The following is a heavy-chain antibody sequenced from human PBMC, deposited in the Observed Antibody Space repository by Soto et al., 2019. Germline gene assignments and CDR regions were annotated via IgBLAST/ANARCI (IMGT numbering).Heavy chain of an antibody. V-gene: IGHV1-2*02. CDR2: INPATGAA. Sequence: QLHLVQSGAVVKKPGASVTVSCSASGYPVTAYYMHWVRQAPGRGLEWMGGINPATGAAKYTQTFQGRVTMTRDTATSTVFRELSGLTPEDTAVFYWARGGGVGVAGSAAFDMWGQGTLVTVSS. CDR3: ARGGGVGVAGSAAFDM. D-gene: IGHD3-3*01. CDR1: GYPVTAYY. J-gene: IGHJ3*02.